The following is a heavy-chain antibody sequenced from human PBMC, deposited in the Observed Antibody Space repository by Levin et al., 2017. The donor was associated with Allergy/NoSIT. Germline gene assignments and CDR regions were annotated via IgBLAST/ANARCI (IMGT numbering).Heavy chain of an antibody. J-gene: IGHJ5*02. CDR1: GFTFSSYS. CDR3: ARDPYSSSWYHGWFDP. D-gene: IGHD6-13*01. CDR2: ISSSSSYI. V-gene: IGHV3-21*01. Sequence: SCAASGFTFSSYSMNWVRQAPGKGLEWVSSISSSSSYIYYADSVKGRFTISRDNAKNSLYLQMNSLRAEDTAVYYCARDPYSSSWYHGWFDPWGQGTLVTVSS.